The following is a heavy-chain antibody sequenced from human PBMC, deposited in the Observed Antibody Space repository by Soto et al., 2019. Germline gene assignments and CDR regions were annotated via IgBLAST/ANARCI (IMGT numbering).Heavy chain of an antibody. J-gene: IGHJ4*02. V-gene: IGHV3-23*01. D-gene: IGHD2-21*02. CDR3: ARDRRPLVVVTAIGY. Sequence: GGSLRLSCAASGFTFSSYAMSWVRQAPGKGLEWVSAISGSGGRTYYADSVKGRFTISRDNSKNRLYLQMNSLRADATAIYSCARDRRPLVVVTAIGYWGQGTLVTVSS. CDR1: GFTFSSYA. CDR2: ISGSGGRT.